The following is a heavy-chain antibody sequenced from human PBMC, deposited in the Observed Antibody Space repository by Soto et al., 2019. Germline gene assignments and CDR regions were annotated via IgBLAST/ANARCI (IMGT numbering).Heavy chain of an antibody. CDR2: IYYSGST. Sequence: SESLALTCTVSGGSMTSGGDYWGWIRQHPGKGLEWIGHIYYSGSTYYNPSLKSRVTISVDTSKNQFSLKLSSVTAADTAVYYCARAQGSGFLVSWGQGTLVTVSS. CDR1: GGSMTSGGDY. V-gene: IGHV4-30-4*08. J-gene: IGHJ4*02. D-gene: IGHD3-10*01. CDR3: ARAQGSGFLVS.